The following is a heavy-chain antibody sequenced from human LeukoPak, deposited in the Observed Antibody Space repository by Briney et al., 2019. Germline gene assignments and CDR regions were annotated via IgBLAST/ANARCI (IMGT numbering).Heavy chain of an antibody. J-gene: IGHJ6*02. D-gene: IGHD2/OR15-2a*01. CDR1: GFTFSDYY. V-gene: IGHV3-11*01. CDR3: ARDVGTTNGLDV. Sequence: GGSLRLSCAASGFTFSDYYMNWIRQAPGKGLEWVSFIRTSGSAIYYADSVKGRFTISRDNAKNSLYLQMNSLRSEDTAVHYCARDVGTTNGLDVWGQGTTVTVSS. CDR2: IRTSGSAI.